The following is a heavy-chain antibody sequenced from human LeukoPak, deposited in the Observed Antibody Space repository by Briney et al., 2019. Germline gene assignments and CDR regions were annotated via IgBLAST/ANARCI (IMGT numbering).Heavy chain of an antibody. CDR2: IYYSGST. CDR1: GGSISSYY. J-gene: IGHJ4*02. Sequence: SETLSLTCTVSGGSISSYYWSWIRQPPGKGLEWIGYIYYSGSTNYNPSLKSRVTISVDTSKNQFSLKLSSVTAADTAVYYCARSGITMVRGGYFDYWGQGTLVTVSS. CDR3: ARSGITMVRGGYFDY. D-gene: IGHD3-10*01. V-gene: IGHV4-59*01.